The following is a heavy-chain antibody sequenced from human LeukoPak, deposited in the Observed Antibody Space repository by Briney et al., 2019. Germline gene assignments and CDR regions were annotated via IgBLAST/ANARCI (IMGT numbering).Heavy chain of an antibody. CDR1: GFTFNNYA. V-gene: IGHV3-23*01. CDR3: GRLTYSGHNVFDI. Sequence: GGSLRLSCAASGFTFNNYAMSWVRQAPGKGLEWVSDINSSGGDTYYADSVKGRFTISRDNSKNTLYLQMSSLRAEDTAVFYCGRLTYSGHNVFDIWGRGTMVTVSS. CDR2: INSSGGDT. D-gene: IGHD2-21*01. J-gene: IGHJ3*02.